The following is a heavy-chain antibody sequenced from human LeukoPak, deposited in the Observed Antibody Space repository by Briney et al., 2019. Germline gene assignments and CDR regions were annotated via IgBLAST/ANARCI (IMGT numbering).Heavy chain of an antibody. CDR2: ISAYNGNT. CDR1: GYTFTSYG. J-gene: IGHJ4*02. D-gene: IGHD3-22*01. CDR3: ARGYNYYDSSGYHAPYSDY. Sequence: ASVKVSCKASGYTFTSYGISWVRQAPGQGLEWMGWISAYNGNTNYAQKLQGRVTMTTDTSTSTAYMELRSLRSDDTAVYYCARGYNYYDSSGYHAPYSDYWGQGTLVTVSS. V-gene: IGHV1-18*01.